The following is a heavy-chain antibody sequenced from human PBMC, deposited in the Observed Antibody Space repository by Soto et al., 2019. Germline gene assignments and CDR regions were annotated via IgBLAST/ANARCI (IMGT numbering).Heavy chain of an antibody. Sequence: QVQLQESGPGLVKPSQTLSLTCTVSGGSISSGGYYWSWIRQHPGKGLEWIGYIYYSGSTYYNPAPKSRVXXSXDXXKNQFSLKLSSVTAADTAVYYCARVLDYYGSGYGYWGQGTLVTVSS. CDR1: GGSISSGGYY. CDR2: IYYSGST. D-gene: IGHD3-10*01. V-gene: IGHV4-31*03. J-gene: IGHJ4*02. CDR3: ARVLDYYGSGYGY.